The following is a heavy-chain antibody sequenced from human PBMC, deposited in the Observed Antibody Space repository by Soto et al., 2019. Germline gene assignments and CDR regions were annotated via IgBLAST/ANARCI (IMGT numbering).Heavy chain of an antibody. J-gene: IGHJ6*02. V-gene: IGHV1-18*01. Sequence: QIQLVQSGGEVKKPGASVKVSCKSSGYNFISHSITWVRQAPGQGLEWMGRISAYNGNTNHAQKFQGRLTMTTDTSTSTAYMELRSLRSDDTAVCYCARGAFCGGAPGCRDMDVWGQGTTVTVSS. CDR2: ISAYNGNT. CDR1: GYNFISHS. CDR3: ARGAFCGGAPGCRDMDV. D-gene: IGHD2-21*01.